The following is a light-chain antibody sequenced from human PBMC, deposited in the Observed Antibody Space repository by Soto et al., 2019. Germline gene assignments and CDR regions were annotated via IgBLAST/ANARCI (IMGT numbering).Light chain of an antibody. Sequence: EIVMTQSPATLSESPGERATLSCRASQSVSSNLAWYQQKRGQAPRLLIYGTSNRATGIPARFSGSGSWTEFTLTISSLQSEDFAVYYCQQYNKWPLTFGGGTKVEIK. CDR1: QSVSSN. CDR3: QQYNKWPLT. CDR2: GTS. V-gene: IGKV3-15*01. J-gene: IGKJ4*01.